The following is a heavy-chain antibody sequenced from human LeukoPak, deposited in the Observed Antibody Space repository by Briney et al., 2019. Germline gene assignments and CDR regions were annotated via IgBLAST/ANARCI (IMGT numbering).Heavy chain of an antibody. CDR3: ARVPLYCGGDCLYFDY. J-gene: IGHJ4*02. D-gene: IGHD2-21*01. CDR1: GGSISSGDYY. CDR2: IYYSGST. Sequence: PSQTLSLTCTVSGGSISSGDYYWSWIRQPPGKGLEWIGYIYYSGSTYYNPSLKSRVTISVDTSKNQFSLKLSSVTAPDTAVYYCARVPLYCGGDCLYFDYWGQGTLVTVSS. V-gene: IGHV4-30-4*08.